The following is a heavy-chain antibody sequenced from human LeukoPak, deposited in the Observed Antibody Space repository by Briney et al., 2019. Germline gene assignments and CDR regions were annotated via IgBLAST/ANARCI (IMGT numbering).Heavy chain of an antibody. CDR2: ISFDGRTT. D-gene: IGHD1-26*01. Sequence: PGGSLRLSCAASGFTFSSYWMSWVRQAPGKGLEWVAVISFDGRTTYYAESVKGRFTISRDNSKNTLYLQMNSLRAEDTAVYYCAKDLWGIVGATTTPSIFDYWGQGTLVTVSS. CDR1: GFTFSSYW. V-gene: IGHV3-30*18. CDR3: AKDLWGIVGATTTPSIFDY. J-gene: IGHJ4*02.